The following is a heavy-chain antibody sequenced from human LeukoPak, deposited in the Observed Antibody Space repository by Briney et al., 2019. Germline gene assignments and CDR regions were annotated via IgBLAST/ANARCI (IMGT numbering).Heavy chain of an antibody. CDR2: ISSSSSTI. CDR1: GFTFSSYS. D-gene: IGHD3-22*01. CDR3: ARGTRFRRITMIVDAFDI. V-gene: IGHV3-48*02. Sequence: GGSLRLSCAASGFTFSSYSMNWVRQAPGKGLEWVSYISSSSSTIYYADSVKGRFTISRDNAKNSLYLQMNSLRDEDTAVYYCARGTRFRRITMIVDAFDIWGQGTMVTVSS. J-gene: IGHJ3*02.